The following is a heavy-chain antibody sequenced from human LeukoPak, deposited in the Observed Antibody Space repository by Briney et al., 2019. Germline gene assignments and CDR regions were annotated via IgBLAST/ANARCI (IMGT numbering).Heavy chain of an antibody. D-gene: IGHD3-10*01. CDR2: IYYSGST. V-gene: IGHV4-59*01. Sequence: PSETLSLTCTVSGGSISSYYWSWIRQPPGKGLEWIGYIYYSGSTNYNPSLKSRVTISVDTSKNQFSLKLSSVTAADTAVYYCARNPSYYGSGNYYFDYWGQGTLVTVSS. CDR3: ARNPSYYGSGNYYFDY. CDR1: GGSISSYY. J-gene: IGHJ4*02.